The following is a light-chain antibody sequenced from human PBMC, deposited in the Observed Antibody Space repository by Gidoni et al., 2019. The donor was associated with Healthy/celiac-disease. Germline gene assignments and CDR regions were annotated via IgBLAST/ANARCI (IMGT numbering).Light chain of an antibody. Sequence: ESVLTQSPATLSLSPGERATLSCRASQSVSSYLAWYQQKPGQAPRLLIYDASNRATGIPARFSGSGSGTDFTLTMSSLEPEDFAVYYGQQRILFGGGTKVEIK. CDR1: QSVSSY. CDR3: QQRIL. J-gene: IGKJ4*01. CDR2: DAS. V-gene: IGKV3-11*01.